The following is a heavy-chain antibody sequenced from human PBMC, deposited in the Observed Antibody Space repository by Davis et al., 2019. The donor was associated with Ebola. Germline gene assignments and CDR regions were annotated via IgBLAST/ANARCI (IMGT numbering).Heavy chain of an antibody. CDR2: ISGDGGRI. J-gene: IGHJ6*02. CDR3: AKDLEYWYKDYYYGMDV. D-gene: IGHD1/OR15-1a*01. CDR1: GFTFAAYT. V-gene: IGHV3-43*01. Sequence: PGGSLRLSCAASGFTFAAYTMHWVRQAPGKGLEWVSLISGDGGRIYYADSVKGRFTISRDNSKNSLYLQMNSLRTEDTALYYCAKDLEYWYKDYYYGMDVWGQGTTVTVSS.